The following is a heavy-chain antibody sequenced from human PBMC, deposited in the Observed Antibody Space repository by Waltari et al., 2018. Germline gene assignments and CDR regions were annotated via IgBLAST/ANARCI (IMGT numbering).Heavy chain of an antibody. CDR3: ARGGDFWSGYYYYYYYMDV. D-gene: IGHD3-3*01. V-gene: IGHV4-38-2*02. CDR1: GYSISSGYY. Sequence: QVQLQESGPGLVKPSETLSLTCTVSGYSISSGYYWGWSRQPPGKGLEWIGSIYHSGSTYYNPSLKSRVTISVDTSKNQFSLKLSSVTAADTAVYYCARGGDFWSGYYYYYYYMDVWGKGTTVTISS. CDR2: IYHSGST. J-gene: IGHJ6*03.